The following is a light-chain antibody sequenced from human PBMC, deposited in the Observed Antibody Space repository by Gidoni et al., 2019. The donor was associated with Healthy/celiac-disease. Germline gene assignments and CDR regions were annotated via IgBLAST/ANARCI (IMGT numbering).Light chain of an antibody. Sequence: SYVLTQPPSLSVSPGQTARLTCGGNNIGSRSVHWYQQKPGQAPVLVVYADSDRPSGIPERFSGSNSGNTATLTSSRVEAGDEADYYCQVWESSSDQPWVFGGGTKLTVL. V-gene: IGLV3-21*02. J-gene: IGLJ3*02. CDR3: QVWESSSDQPWV. CDR1: NIGSRS. CDR2: ADS.